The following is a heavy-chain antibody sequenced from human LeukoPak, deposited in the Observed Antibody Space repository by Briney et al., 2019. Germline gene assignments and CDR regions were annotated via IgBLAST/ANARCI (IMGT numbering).Heavy chain of an antibody. CDR3: ARGPLSNYGDSEFDY. J-gene: IGHJ4*02. V-gene: IGHV3-7*04. Sequence: GGSLRLSCAASGFTFSSYWMSWVRQAPGKGLEWVANIKQDGSEKYYVDSVKGRFTISRDNAKNSLYLQMNSLRAEDTAVYYCARGPLSNYGDSEFDYWGQGTLVTVSS. CDR2: IKQDGSEK. D-gene: IGHD4-17*01. CDR1: GFTFSSYW.